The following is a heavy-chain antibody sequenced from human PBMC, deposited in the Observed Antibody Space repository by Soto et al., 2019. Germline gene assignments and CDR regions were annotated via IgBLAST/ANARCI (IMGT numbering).Heavy chain of an antibody. D-gene: IGHD2-15*01. CDR3: AKDGTGMRVPAPPYYYYAMEV. Sequence: PGGSLRRSCAAAGFTFSSYGMHWVRQAPGKGLEWVAVISYDGSNKYYADSVKGRFTISRDNSKNTLYLQMNSLRAEDTAVYYCAKDGTGMRVPAPPYYYYAMEVCGHGTTVT. J-gene: IGHJ6*02. CDR1: GFTFSSYG. V-gene: IGHV3-30*18. CDR2: ISYDGSNK.